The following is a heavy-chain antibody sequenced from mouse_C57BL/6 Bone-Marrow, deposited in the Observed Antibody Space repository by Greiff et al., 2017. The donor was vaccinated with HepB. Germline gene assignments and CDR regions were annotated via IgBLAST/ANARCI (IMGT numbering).Heavy chain of an antibody. CDR3: ARPDYYGSRRYAMDY. D-gene: IGHD1-1*01. J-gene: IGHJ4*01. V-gene: IGHV1-64*01. Sequence: QVQLQQPGAELVKPGASVKLSCKASGYTFTSYWMHWVKQRPGQGLEWIGMIHPNSGSTNYNEKFKSKATLTVDKSSSTAYMQLSSLTSEDSAVYYCARPDYYGSRRYAMDYWGQGTSVTVSS. CDR1: GYTFTSYW. CDR2: IHPNSGST.